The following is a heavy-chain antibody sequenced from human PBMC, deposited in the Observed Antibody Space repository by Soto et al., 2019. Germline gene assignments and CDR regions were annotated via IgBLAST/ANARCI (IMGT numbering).Heavy chain of an antibody. CDR3: AKGRGGSGSLTPRVDF. J-gene: IGHJ4*02. V-gene: IGHV3-23*01. CDR1: GFTFNNYA. D-gene: IGHD3-10*01. CDR2: ISGGGDTT. Sequence: EVQLLESGGGWVQPGGSLRLSCAASGFTFNNYAMTWVRQAPGKGLEWVSAISGGGDTTSYADSVKGRFTVSRDGSKNTLYLQMSSLRAEDTALYYCAKGRGGSGSLTPRVDFWGQGTLFTVSS.